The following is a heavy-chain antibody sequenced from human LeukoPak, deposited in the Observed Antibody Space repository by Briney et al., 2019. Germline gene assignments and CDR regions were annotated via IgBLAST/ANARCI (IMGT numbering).Heavy chain of an antibody. D-gene: IGHD3-3*01. Sequence: ASVKVSCKVSGYTLTELSMHWVRQAPGKGLEWMGGFDPEDGETIYAQKFQGRVTMTEDTSTDTAYMELSSLRSGDTAVYYCATRVLRFLEWLFWGQGTLVTVSS. J-gene: IGHJ4*02. CDR2: FDPEDGET. CDR1: GYTLTELS. CDR3: ATRVLRFLEWLF. V-gene: IGHV1-24*01.